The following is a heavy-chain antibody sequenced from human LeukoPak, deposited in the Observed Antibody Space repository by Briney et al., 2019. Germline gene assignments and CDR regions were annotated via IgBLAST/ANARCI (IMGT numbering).Heavy chain of an antibody. J-gene: IGHJ4*02. V-gene: IGHV3-23*01. CDR2: ISGSGGST. Sequence: PGGSLRLSCAASGFTFSSYALTWVRQAPGKGLEWVSAISGSGGSTSYADSVKGRCTISRDNSKNTLFLQMNSLRAEDTAVYYCARVFDYGSGSYSFDYWGQGTLVTVSS. CDR1: GFTFSSYA. CDR3: ARVFDYGSGSYSFDY. D-gene: IGHD3-10*01.